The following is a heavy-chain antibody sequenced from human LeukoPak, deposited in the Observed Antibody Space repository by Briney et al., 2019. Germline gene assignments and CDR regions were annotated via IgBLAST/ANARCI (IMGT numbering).Heavy chain of an antibody. CDR1: GFTFSSYG. Sequence: GGSLRLSCAASGFTFSSYGMHWVRQAPGKGLEWVAVISYDGSNKYYADSVKGRFTLSRDNSKNTLYLQMNSLRAEDTAVYCCERYTYYYDSSGYPFDYWGQGTLVTVSS. CDR2: ISYDGSNK. V-gene: IGHV3-30*03. J-gene: IGHJ4*02. CDR3: ERYTYYYDSSGYPFDY. D-gene: IGHD3-22*01.